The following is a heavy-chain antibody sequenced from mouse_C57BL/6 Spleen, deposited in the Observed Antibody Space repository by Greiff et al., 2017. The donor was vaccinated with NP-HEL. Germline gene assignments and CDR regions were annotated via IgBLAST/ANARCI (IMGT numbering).Heavy chain of an antibody. Sequence: VQLQQSGAELVRPGTSVKVSCKASGYAFTNYLIEWVKQRPGQGLEWIGVINPGSGGTNYNEKFKGKATLTADKSSSTAYMQLSSLTSEDSAVYFCARGGGSSYENFDYWGQGTTLTVSS. D-gene: IGHD1-1*01. CDR1: GYAFTNYL. V-gene: IGHV1-54*01. CDR2: INPGSGGT. J-gene: IGHJ2*01. CDR3: ARGGGSSYENFDY.